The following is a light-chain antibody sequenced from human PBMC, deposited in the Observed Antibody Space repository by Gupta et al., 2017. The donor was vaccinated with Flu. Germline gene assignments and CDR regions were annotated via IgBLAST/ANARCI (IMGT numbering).Light chain of an antibody. J-gene: IGKJ1*01. V-gene: IGKV2D-29*01. CDR2: EGS. Sequence: VTTGKPASISCNAGQCRVHSDGKNYLSWFLQKPGQPPHLLIYEGSNRGSGVPDRFSGRGSETDFTLKISRVEAEDVGVYYCKQKIHLPWTFGRGTKVEIK. CDR3: KQKIHLPWT. CDR1: QCRVHSDGKNY.